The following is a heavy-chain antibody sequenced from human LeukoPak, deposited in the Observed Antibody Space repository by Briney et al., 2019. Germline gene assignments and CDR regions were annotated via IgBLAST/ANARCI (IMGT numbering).Heavy chain of an antibody. V-gene: IGHV3-30-3*01. CDR1: GFTFSSYA. CDR2: ISYDGSNK. CDR3: ASGLLWFGESVDY. J-gene: IGHJ4*02. D-gene: IGHD3-10*01. Sequence: GGSLRLSCAASGFTFSSYAMSWVRQAPGKGLEWVAVISYDGSNKYYADSVKGRFTISRDNSKNTLYLQMNSLRAEDTAVYYCASGLLWFGESVDYWGQGTLVTVSS.